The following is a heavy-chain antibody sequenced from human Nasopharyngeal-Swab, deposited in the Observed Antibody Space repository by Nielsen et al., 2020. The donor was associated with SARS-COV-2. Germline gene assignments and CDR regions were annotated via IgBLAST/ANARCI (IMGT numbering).Heavy chain of an antibody. J-gene: IGHJ6*03. CDR1: WDSVSSNSAV. CDR3: ASGFSPPSYYFHMDV. CDR2: TYFMYKRYQ. Sequence: SQTLSLPRAISWDSVSSNSAVWVSLRQSPSRGLEWLGRTYFMYKRYQHYAVSVEDRITINPDTFKNQFSLQLNSVTPEDTAVYYCASGFSPPSYYFHMDVWGKGTTVTVSS. D-gene: IGHD3-3*01. V-gene: IGHV6-1*01.